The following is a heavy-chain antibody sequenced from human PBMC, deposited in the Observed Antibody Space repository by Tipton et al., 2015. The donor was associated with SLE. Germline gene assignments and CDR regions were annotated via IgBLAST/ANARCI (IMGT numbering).Heavy chain of an antibody. CDR2: IYHSGTA. CDR3: ASRYSSAYFDY. V-gene: IGHV4-39*07. Sequence: TLSLTCTVSGGSISSSRYYWGWIRQPPGKGLEWIGSIYHSGTAYYNPSLKSRVTISVDTSKNQFSLKLSSVTAADTAVYYCASRYSSAYFDYWGQGTLVTVSS. CDR1: GGSISSSRYY. J-gene: IGHJ4*02. D-gene: IGHD3-22*01.